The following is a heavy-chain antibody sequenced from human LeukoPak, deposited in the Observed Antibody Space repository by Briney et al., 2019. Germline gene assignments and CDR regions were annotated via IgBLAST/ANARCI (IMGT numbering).Heavy chain of an antibody. Sequence: PSQTLSLTCTVSGGSISSGDYYWSWIRQPPGKGLEWIGYIYYSGSTYYNPSLKSRVTISVDTSKNQFSLKLSSVTAADTAVYYCASRADYGGNSADYWGQGTLVTVSS. J-gene: IGHJ4*02. CDR2: IYYSGST. D-gene: IGHD4-23*01. CDR3: ASRADYGGNSADY. V-gene: IGHV4-30-4*08. CDR1: GGSISSGDYY.